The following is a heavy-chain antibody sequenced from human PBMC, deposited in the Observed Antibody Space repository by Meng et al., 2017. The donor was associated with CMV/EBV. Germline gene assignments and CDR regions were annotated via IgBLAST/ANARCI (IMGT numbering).Heavy chain of an antibody. J-gene: IGHJ5*02. V-gene: IGHV3-30-3*01. Sequence: GGSLRLSCVASGFTFSGYAMHWVRQAPGKGLDWVAVISSSDGAIKYYADSVKGRFTISRDNSKNTLYLQMNSLRAEDTAVYYCARDLGYCSGGSCSPRRSWFDPWGQGTLVTVSS. CDR2: ISSSDGAIK. CDR1: GFTFSGYA. CDR3: ARDLGYCSGGSCSPRRSWFDP. D-gene: IGHD2-15*01.